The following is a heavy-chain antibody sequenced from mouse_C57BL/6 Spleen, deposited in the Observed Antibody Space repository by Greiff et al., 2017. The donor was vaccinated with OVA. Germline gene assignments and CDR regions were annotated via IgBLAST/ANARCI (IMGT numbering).Heavy chain of an antibody. V-gene: IGHV1-61*01. Sequence: QVQLQQPGAALVRPGSSVKLSCKASGSPFPSYWMDWVKQRPGQGLAWIGNIYPSDSETHYNQKFKDKATLTVDKSSSTAYMQLSSLTSEDSAVDYCASYGSSYRYFDVWGTGTTVTVAA. CDR3: ASYGSSYRYFDV. CDR1: GSPFPSYW. CDR2: IYPSDSET. D-gene: IGHD1-1*01. J-gene: IGHJ1*03.